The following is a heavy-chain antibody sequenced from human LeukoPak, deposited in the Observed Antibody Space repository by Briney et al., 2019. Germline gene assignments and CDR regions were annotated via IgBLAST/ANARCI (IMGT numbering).Heavy chain of an antibody. CDR2: IYSGGST. CDR1: GFTVSSNY. J-gene: IGHJ3*02. V-gene: IGHV3-53*01. Sequence: PGGSLRLSCAASGFTVSSNYMSWVRQAPGKGLEWVSVIYSGGSTYYEDSVKGRFTISRDNSKNTLYLHMNSLRAEDTAVYYCVRRAASLRYFDWLTTVNDAFDIWGQETMVTVSS. CDR3: VRRAASLRYFDWLTTVNDAFDI. D-gene: IGHD3-9*01.